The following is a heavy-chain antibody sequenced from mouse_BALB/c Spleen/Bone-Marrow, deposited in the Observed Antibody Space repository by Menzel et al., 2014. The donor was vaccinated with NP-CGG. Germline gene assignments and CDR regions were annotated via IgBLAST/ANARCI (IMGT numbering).Heavy chain of an antibody. Sequence: DVKLVESGGGLVQPGGSLKLSCAASGLDFSRYWMSWVRQAPGKGLEWIGEINPDSSTINYTPSLKDKFIISRDNAKNTLYLQMSKVRSGDTALYYCARQGYYGKGDYWGQGTTLTVSS. D-gene: IGHD2-1*01. CDR1: GLDFSRYW. CDR2: INPDSSTI. CDR3: ARQGYYGKGDY. J-gene: IGHJ2*01. V-gene: IGHV4-1*02.